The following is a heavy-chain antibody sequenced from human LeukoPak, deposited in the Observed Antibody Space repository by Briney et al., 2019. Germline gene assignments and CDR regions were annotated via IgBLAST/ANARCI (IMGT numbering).Heavy chain of an antibody. J-gene: IGHJ4*02. Sequence: PSETLSLTCTVSGGSISSGGYYWSWIRPHPGQGLEWIGYIYYSGSNYYNPSFKSRVTISVDTSKDQFSLKLSSLTAADTAVYYCARGSGYYDYVWGIYPFDYWGQGTLVTVSS. D-gene: IGHD3-16*02. CDR2: IYYSGSN. V-gene: IGHV4-31*03. CDR1: GGSISSGGYY. CDR3: ARGSGYYDYVWGIYPFDY.